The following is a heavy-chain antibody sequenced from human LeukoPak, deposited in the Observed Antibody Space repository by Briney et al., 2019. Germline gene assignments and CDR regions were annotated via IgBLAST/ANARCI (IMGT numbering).Heavy chain of an antibody. CDR1: GFTVSSNY. J-gene: IGHJ4*02. V-gene: IGHV3-66*01. Sequence: GGSLRLSCAASGFTVSSNYMSWVRQAPGKGLEWVSVIYSGNNTYYADSVEGRFTISRDNAKNSLYLQMSSLRAEDTAVYYCARDRWGYLLDYWGQGTLVTVSS. CDR3: ARDRWGYLLDY. D-gene: IGHD2-15*01. CDR2: IYSGNNT.